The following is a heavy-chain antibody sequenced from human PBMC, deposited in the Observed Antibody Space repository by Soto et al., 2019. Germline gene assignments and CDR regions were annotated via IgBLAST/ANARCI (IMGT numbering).Heavy chain of an antibody. CDR2: IYHSGST. CDR3: AGRTSGRYYYYYGMDV. J-gene: IGHJ6*02. D-gene: IGHD2-2*01. V-gene: IGHV4-30-2*01. Sequence: SETLSLTCAVSGGSISSGGYSWSWIRQPPGKGLEWIGYIYHSGSTYYNPSLKSRVTISVDRSKNQFSLKLSSVTAADTAVYYCAGRTSGRYYYYYGMDVWGQGTTVTVSS. CDR1: GGSISSGGYS.